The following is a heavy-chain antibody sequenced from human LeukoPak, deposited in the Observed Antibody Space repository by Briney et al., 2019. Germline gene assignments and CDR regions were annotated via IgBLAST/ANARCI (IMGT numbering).Heavy chain of an antibody. D-gene: IGHD3-10*01. CDR2: FDPEDGET. Sequence: ASVKVSCKVSGYTLTELSMHWVRQAPGKGLEWMGGFDPEDGETIYAQKFQGRVTMTEGTSTDTAYMELSSLRSEDTAVYYCATLTMVRGVRSDYWGQGTLVTVSS. J-gene: IGHJ4*02. CDR1: GYTLTELS. CDR3: ATLTMVRGVRSDY. V-gene: IGHV1-24*01.